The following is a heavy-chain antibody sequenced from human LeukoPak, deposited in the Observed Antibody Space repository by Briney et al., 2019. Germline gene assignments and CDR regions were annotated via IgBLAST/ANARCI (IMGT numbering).Heavy chain of an antibody. CDR3: ARVPYSGSYYFDY. V-gene: IGHV4-59*01. D-gene: IGHD1-26*01. Sequence: SETLSLTCTVSGGFISSYYWSWIRQPPGKGLEWIGYIYYSGSTNYNPSLKSRVTISVDTSKNQFSLKLSSVTAADTAVYYCARVPYSGSYYFDYWGQGTLVTVSS. CDR2: IYYSGST. CDR1: GGFISSYY. J-gene: IGHJ4*02.